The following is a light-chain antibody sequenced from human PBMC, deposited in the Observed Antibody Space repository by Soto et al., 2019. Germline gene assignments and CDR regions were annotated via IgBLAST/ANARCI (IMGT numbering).Light chain of an antibody. CDR2: GAS. CDR1: QSVSSSY. J-gene: IGKJ1*01. V-gene: IGKV3-20*01. Sequence: EIVLTQSPGTLSLSPGERATLSCRASQSVSSSYLAWYQQKPSQAPRLLIYGASSRATGIPDRFSGGGSGTDFTLTISRLEPEDFAVYYCQQYGSSSWTFGQGTKVEIK. CDR3: QQYGSSSWT.